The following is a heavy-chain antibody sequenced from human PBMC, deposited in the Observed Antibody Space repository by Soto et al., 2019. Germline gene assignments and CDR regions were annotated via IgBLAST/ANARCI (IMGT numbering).Heavy chain of an antibody. CDR1: GGTFSSYT. Sequence: QVQLVQSGAEGKKPGSSVKVSCKASGGTFSSYTISWVLQAPGQGLEWMGRIIPILGIANYAQKFQGRVTITADKSTSTAYMELSSLRSEDTAVYYCARLRSDIGVYWGQGTLVTVSS. V-gene: IGHV1-69*02. D-gene: IGHD5-12*01. CDR3: ARLRSDIGVY. CDR2: IIPILGIA. J-gene: IGHJ4*02.